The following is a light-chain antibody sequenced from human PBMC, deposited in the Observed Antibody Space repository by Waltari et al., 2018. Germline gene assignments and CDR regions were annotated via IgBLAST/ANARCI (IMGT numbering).Light chain of an antibody. J-gene: IGKJ1*01. Sequence: DIVMTQSPDSLAVSLRERATLNRKSSQRVLYSSNNKNYLAWYQQKRRQPPKLLIYWASTRESGVPDRFSGSGSGTDFTLTISSLQAEDVAVYYCQQYYSTPRTFGQGTKVEIK. CDR2: WAS. V-gene: IGKV4-1*01. CDR3: QQYYSTPRT. CDR1: QRVLYSSNNKNY.